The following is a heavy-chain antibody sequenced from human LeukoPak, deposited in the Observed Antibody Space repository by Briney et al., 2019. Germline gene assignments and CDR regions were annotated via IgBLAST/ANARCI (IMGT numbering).Heavy chain of an antibody. CDR3: ARVSPYYYDSSGYYSD. CDR1: GGSFSGYY. D-gene: IGHD3-22*01. Sequence: SETLSLTCAVYGGSFSGYYWSWIRQPPGKGLEWIGEINHSGSTNYNPSLKSRVTISVDTSKNQFSLKLSSVTAADTAVYYCARVSPYYYDSSGYYSDWGQGTLVTVSS. CDR2: INHSGST. J-gene: IGHJ4*02. V-gene: IGHV4-34*01.